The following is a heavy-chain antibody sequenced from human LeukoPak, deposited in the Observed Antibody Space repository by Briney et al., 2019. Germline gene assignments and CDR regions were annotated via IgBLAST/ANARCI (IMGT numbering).Heavy chain of an antibody. CDR1: GFTFDDYA. CDR2: IGDDGLNT. CDR3: ATSRTLDH. V-gene: IGHV3-43*02. Sequence: GRSLRLSCAASGFTFDDYAMHWVRQAPGKGLEWVSLIGDDGLNTYYADSVKGRFTISRDNAKSSLYLQMNSLRVEDTAVYYCATSRTLDHWGQGTLVTVSS. J-gene: IGHJ4*02.